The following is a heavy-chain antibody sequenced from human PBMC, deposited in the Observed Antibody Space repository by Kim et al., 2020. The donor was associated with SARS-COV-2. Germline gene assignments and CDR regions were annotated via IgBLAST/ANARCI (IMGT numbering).Heavy chain of an antibody. CDR3: ARGGYTYSYREHGWFDP. V-gene: IGHV1-18*01. D-gene: IGHD3-16*02. CDR1: GYTFTSYG. J-gene: IGHJ5*02. CDR2: ISAFNGDT. Sequence: ASVKVSCKASGYTFTSYGVNWVRQAPGQGPEWMGWISAFNGDTEYAQKVQDRVTMTTDTSTSTAYMELRSLRSDDTAVYYCARGGYTYSYREHGWFDPWGQGTLVTVSS.